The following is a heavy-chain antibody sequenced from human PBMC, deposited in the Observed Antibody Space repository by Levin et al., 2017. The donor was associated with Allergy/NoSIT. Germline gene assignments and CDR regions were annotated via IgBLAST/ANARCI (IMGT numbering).Heavy chain of an antibody. J-gene: IGHJ4*01. CDR2: IYPGDSDT. Sequence: RGESLKISCKGSGYSFPNYWIGWVRQMPGKGLEWMGIIYPGDSDTTYSPSFQGQVTISADMSISTAYLQWSSLEASDTAMYYCARRYFYGSGSQYYFDYWGHGTLVTVSS. D-gene: IGHD3-10*01. CDR1: GYSFPNYW. V-gene: IGHV5-51*01. CDR3: ARRYFYGSGSQYYFDY.